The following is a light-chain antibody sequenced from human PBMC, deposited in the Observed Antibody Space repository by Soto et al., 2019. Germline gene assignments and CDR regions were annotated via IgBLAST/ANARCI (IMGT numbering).Light chain of an antibody. V-gene: IGKV1-39*01. CDR2: AAS. CDR3: QQSYSTLGT. J-gene: IGKJ2*01. Sequence: DIQMTQSPSSLSASVGDRVTITCRASQSISSYLNWYQQKPGKAPKLLIYAASSLHSGVPSSFSGSGSGTDFTLIISSLQPKDFATYYCQQSYSTLGTFGQGTKLEIK. CDR1: QSISSY.